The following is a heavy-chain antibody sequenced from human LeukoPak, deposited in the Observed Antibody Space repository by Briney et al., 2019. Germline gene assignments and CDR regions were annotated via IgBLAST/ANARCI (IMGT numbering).Heavy chain of an antibody. J-gene: IGHJ1*01. D-gene: IGHD3-22*01. V-gene: IGHV4-34*01. CDR1: GGSFSGYY. CDR2: INHSGST. Sequence: SETLSLTCAVYGGSFSGYYWSWIRQPPGKGLEWIGEINHSGSTNYNPSLKSRVTISVDTSKNQFSLKLSSVTAADTAVYYCAKGPPSTMIVVVTRPKYFQHWGQGTLVTVSS. CDR3: AKGPPSTMIVVVTRPKYFQH.